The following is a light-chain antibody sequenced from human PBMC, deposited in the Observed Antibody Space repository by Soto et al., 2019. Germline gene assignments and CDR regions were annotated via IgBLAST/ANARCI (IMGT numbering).Light chain of an antibody. Sequence: EIVLTQSPGTLSLSPGERATLSCRASQSVSSSYLAWYQQKPGQAPRLLIYGASSRATGIPDRFSGSGSGTDFTLTSSRLEPEDFAVYYCQQYGSSTPNTFGQGTRLEIK. V-gene: IGKV3-20*01. CDR2: GAS. CDR3: QQYGSSTPNT. CDR1: QSVSSSY. J-gene: IGKJ5*01.